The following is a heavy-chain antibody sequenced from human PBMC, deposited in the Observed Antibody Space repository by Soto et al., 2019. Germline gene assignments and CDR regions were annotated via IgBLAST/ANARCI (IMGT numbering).Heavy chain of an antibody. Sequence: QVQLVQSGAEVKKPGSSVKVSCKASGGTFSSYAISWVRQAPGQGLEWMGGIIPICGTANYAQKFQGRVTITADESTGPAYMEVSSLRSEDTAVYYCARARVGAITPLDLCYGMDVWGQGTTVTVSS. D-gene: IGHD3-16*01. CDR3: ARARVGAITPLDLCYGMDV. J-gene: IGHJ6*02. CDR1: GGTFSSYA. V-gene: IGHV1-69*01. CDR2: IIPICGTA.